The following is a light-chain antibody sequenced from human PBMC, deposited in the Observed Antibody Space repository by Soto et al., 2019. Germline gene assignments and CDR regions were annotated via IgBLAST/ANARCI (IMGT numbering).Light chain of an antibody. CDR1: QSISNY. J-gene: IGKJ1*01. CDR2: GAS. Sequence: DIQMTQSPSTLSASVGDRVTITCRASQSISNYLNWYQHKPGKAPKVLIYGASNLQSGVPSRFSGSGSGTDFTLTISSLQREDFATYFCQQSYSSSWTFGPGTKV. CDR3: QQSYSSSWT. V-gene: IGKV1-39*01.